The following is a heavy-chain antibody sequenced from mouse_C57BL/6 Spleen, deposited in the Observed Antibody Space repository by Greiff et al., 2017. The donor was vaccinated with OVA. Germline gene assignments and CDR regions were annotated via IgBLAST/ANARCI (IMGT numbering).Heavy chain of an antibody. CDR1: GYTFTSYW. D-gene: IGHD1-1*01. CDR2: IYPGSGSP. V-gene: IGHV1-55*01. J-gene: IGHJ1*03. CDR3: ARYNYGSSYVGYFDV. Sequence: QVQLQQPGAELVKPGASVKMSCKASGYTFTSYWITWVKQRPGQGLEWIGDIYPGSGSPNYNEKFKSKATLTVDTSSRTAYMQLSSLTSEYSAVYYCARYNYGSSYVGYFDVWGTGTTVTVSS.